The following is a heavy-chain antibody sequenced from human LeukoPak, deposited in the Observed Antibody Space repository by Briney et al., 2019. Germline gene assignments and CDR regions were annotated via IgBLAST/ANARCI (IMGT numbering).Heavy chain of an antibody. V-gene: IGHV6-1*01. D-gene: IGHD1-26*01. J-gene: IGHJ3*02. CDR1: GDSVSSNSAA. Sequence: SQTLSLTCAISGDSVSSNSAAWSWIRQSPSRGLEWLGRTYYRSKWYNDYAVSVKSRITINPDTSKNQFSLQLNSVTPEDTAVYYCARVRFVVGATDDAFDIWGQGTMVTVSS. CDR2: TYYRSKWYN. CDR3: ARVRFVVGATDDAFDI.